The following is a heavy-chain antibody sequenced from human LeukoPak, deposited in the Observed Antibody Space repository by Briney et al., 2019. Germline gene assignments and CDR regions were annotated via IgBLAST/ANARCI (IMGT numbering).Heavy chain of an antibody. V-gene: IGHV3-48*03. CDR2: ISGSGRTM. D-gene: IGHD5-12*01. Sequence: GGSLRLSCAASGFTFSSYEMNWVRQAPGKGLEWVSYISGSGRTMSYADSVKGRFTISRVNAKNSLYLQMNGLRVEDTAVYHCARGGLYGYDVFDYWGQGTLVTVSS. J-gene: IGHJ4*02. CDR3: ARGGLYGYDVFDY. CDR1: GFTFSSYE.